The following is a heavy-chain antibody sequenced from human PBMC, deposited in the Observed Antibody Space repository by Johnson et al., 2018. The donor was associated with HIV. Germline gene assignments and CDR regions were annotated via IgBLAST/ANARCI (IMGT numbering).Heavy chain of an antibody. D-gene: IGHD2-8*01. V-gene: IGHV3-53*01. J-gene: IGHJ3*02. Sequence: VQLVESGGVLVQPGGSLRLSCAASGFTVSSNYMSWVRQAPGKGLEWVSIIYSDGSTYFAGSVKGRFPISRDNSKNTLFLQMNSLRVEDTAVYYCARLKNGAFDIWGQGTMVTVSS. CDR3: ARLKNGAFDI. CDR1: GFTVSSNY. CDR2: IYSDGST.